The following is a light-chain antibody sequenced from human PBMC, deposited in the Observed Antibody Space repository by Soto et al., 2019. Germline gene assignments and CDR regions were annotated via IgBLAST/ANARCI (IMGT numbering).Light chain of an antibody. V-gene: IGKV3-20*01. CDR2: GAS. CDR1: QSVSSSQ. Sequence: EIVLTQSPGTLSLSPGESATLSCRASQSVSSSQVAWYHQKPGQAPRLLIYGASSRVPGIPDRFSGVGSETDFTLTISRLEPEDSAVYYCQQYDKAPHTCGQGTKLEIK. CDR3: QQYDKAPHT. J-gene: IGKJ2*01.